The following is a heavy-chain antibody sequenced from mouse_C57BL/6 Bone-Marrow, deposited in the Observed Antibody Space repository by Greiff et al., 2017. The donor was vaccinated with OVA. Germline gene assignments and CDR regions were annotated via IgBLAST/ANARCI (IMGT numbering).Heavy chain of an antibody. CDR2: IWSGGST. D-gene: IGHD2-3*01. CDR3: ARNRWLLLSYAMDY. J-gene: IGHJ4*01. V-gene: IGHV2-2*01. Sequence: QVQLKESGPGLVQPSQSLSITCTVSGFSLTSYGVHWVRQSPGKGLEWLGVIWSGGSTDYNAAFISRLSISKDNSKSQVFFKMNSLQADDTAIYYCARNRWLLLSYAMDYWGQGTSVTVSS. CDR1: GFSLTSYG.